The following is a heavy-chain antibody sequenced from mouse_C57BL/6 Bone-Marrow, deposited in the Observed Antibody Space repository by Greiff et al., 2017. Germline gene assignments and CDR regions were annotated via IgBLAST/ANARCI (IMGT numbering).Heavy chain of an antibody. CDR2: IRWDADK. CDR1: GFSLSTFGMG. V-gene: IGHV8-8*01. D-gene: IGHD1-1*01. J-gene: IGHJ3*01. Sequence: QVTLIESGPGILQPSQTLSLTCSFSGFSLSTFGMGVGWLRQPSGKGLEWLAHIRWDADKYYNPALKSRLTISNDTSKNQVFLKIANVDTADTATYYGARIGPRHYDGSGWFAYWGQGTLVTVSA. CDR3: ARIGPRHYDGSGWFAY.